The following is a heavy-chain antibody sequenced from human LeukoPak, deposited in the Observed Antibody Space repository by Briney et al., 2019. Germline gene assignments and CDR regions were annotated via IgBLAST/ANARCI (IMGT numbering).Heavy chain of an antibody. Sequence: SETLSLTCTVSGGSISSYYWSWIRQPPGKGLEWIGYIYYSGSTNYNPSLKSRVTISVDTSKNQFSLKLSSVTAADTAVYYCARDQTGGIVVPAATLAFDIWGQGTMVTVSS. D-gene: IGHD2-2*01. CDR1: GGSISSYY. CDR2: IYYSGST. J-gene: IGHJ3*02. CDR3: ARDQTGGIVVPAATLAFDI. V-gene: IGHV4-59*01.